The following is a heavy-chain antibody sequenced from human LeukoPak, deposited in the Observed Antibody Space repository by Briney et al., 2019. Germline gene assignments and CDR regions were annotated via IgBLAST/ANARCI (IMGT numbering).Heavy chain of an antibody. V-gene: IGHV4-30-4*08. CDR3: ARVDDSSGYPYYYYYMDV. CDR1: GGSISSGDYY. CDR2: TYYSGST. Sequence: SQTLSLTCTVSGGSISSGDYYWSWIRQPPGKGLEWIGYTYYSGSTYYNPSLKSRVTISVDTSKNQFSLKLSSVTAADTAVYYCARVDDSSGYPYYYYYMDVWGKGTTVTVSS. J-gene: IGHJ6*03. D-gene: IGHD3-22*01.